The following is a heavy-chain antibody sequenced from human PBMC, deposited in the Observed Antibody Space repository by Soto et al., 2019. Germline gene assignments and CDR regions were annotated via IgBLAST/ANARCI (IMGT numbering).Heavy chain of an antibody. J-gene: IGHJ4*02. V-gene: IGHV4-30-2*01. D-gene: IGHD3-10*01. CDR2: IYHSGST. CDR3: AREKRGGSGLYYFDY. CDR1: GGSISSGGYS. Sequence: KPSETLSLTCAVSGGSISSGGYSWSWIRQPPGKGLEWIGYIYHSGSTYYNPSLKSRVTISVDRSKNQFSLKLSSVTAADTAVYYCAREKRGGSGLYYFDYWGQGTLVTVSS.